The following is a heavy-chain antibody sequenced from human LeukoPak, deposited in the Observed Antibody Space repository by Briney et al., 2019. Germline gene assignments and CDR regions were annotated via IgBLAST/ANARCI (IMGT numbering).Heavy chain of an antibody. CDR1: GYTFTSYG. CDR3: ARQYDSSGYYYVRVRFDP. D-gene: IGHD3-22*01. Sequence: GASVKVSCKASGYTFTSYGISWVRQAPGQGLEWMGWINPNSGGTNYAQKFQGRVTMTRDTSISTAYMELSRLRSDDTAVYYCARQYDSSGYYYVRVRFDPWGQGTLVTVSS. CDR2: INPNSGGT. V-gene: IGHV1-2*02. J-gene: IGHJ5*02.